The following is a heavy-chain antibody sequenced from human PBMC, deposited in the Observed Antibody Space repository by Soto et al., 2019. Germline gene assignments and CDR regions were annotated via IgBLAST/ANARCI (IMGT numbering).Heavy chain of an antibody. Sequence: QVQLVESGGGMVQPGRSLRLSCAASGFTFSSYAMHWVRQAPGKGLEWVAVISYDGSNKYYADSVKGRFTISRDNSKNTLYLQMNSLRAEDTAVYYCARSAGGAYCGGDCYSLDYWGQGTLVTVSS. D-gene: IGHD2-21*02. CDR1: GFTFSSYA. J-gene: IGHJ4*02. CDR3: ARSAGGAYCGGDCYSLDY. V-gene: IGHV3-30-3*01. CDR2: ISYDGSNK.